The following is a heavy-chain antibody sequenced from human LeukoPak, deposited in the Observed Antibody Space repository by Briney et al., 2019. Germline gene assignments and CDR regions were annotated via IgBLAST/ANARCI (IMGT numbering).Heavy chain of an antibody. V-gene: IGHV3-33*01. Sequence: GGSLRLSCAASGFTFGSYGMHWVRQAPGKGLEWVAVIWYDGSNKYYADSVKGRFTIARDNSKNTLYLQMNSLRAEDTAVYYCARDGGDKFDYWGQGTLVTVSS. D-gene: IGHD2-21*02. CDR3: ARDGGDKFDY. CDR1: GFTFGSYG. CDR2: IWYDGSNK. J-gene: IGHJ4*02.